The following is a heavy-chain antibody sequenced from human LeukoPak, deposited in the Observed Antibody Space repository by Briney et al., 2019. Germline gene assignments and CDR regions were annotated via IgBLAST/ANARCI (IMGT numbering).Heavy chain of an antibody. CDR3: ADYDSSGYPWYFDY. V-gene: IGHV3-23*01. CDR2: ISGSGGST. Sequence: GGSLRLSCAASGFTFSSYAMSWVRQAPGKGLEWVSAISGSGGSTYYADSVKSQFTISRDNSKNTLYLQMNSLRAEDTAVYYCADYDSSGYPWYFDYWGQGTLVTVSS. CDR1: GFTFSSYA. D-gene: IGHD3-22*01. J-gene: IGHJ4*02.